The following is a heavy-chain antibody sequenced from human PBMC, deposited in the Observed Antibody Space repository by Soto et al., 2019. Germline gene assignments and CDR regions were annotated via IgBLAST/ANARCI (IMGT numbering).Heavy chain of an antibody. Sequence: GGSLRLSCASSGFTFSSYAMHWVRQAPGKGLEWVALISYDGSDKYYADSVKGRFIISRDISNNTLYLQMNSLRVEDTALYYCAKGNIFGSDYYGMDVWGQGTTVTVSS. CDR2: ISYDGSDK. CDR3: AKGNIFGSDYYGMDV. D-gene: IGHD3-3*01. V-gene: IGHV3-30*18. J-gene: IGHJ6*02. CDR1: GFTFSSYA.